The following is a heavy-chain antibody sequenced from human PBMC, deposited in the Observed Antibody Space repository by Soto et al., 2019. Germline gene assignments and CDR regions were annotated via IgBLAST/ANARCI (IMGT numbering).Heavy chain of an antibody. CDR3: ARNRWFDT. V-gene: IGHV4-4*02. CDR1: GGSISSSDW. Sequence: QVQLQESGPGLVKPSGTLSLTCAVSGGSISSSDWCSWVRQPPGKGLEWIGEIYHGGNTNYNPSLTTRLTTSLDKSKHQFSLKLTSVTAADTAVYYCARNRWFDTWGQGTLVTVSS. CDR2: IYHGGNT. J-gene: IGHJ5*02.